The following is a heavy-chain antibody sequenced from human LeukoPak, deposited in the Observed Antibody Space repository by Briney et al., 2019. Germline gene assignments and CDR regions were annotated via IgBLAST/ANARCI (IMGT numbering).Heavy chain of an antibody. CDR2: ISSSSSTI. J-gene: IGHJ5*02. Sequence: TGGSLRLSCAASGFTFSSYSMNWVRQAPGKGLEWVSYISSSSSTIYYADSVKGRFTISRDNAKNSLYLQMNSLRAEDTAVYYCARGEESRGLWFGELLLPVNWFDPWGQGTLVTVSS. CDR1: GFTFSSYS. D-gene: IGHD3-10*01. CDR3: ARGEESRGLWFGELLLPVNWFDP. V-gene: IGHV3-48*01.